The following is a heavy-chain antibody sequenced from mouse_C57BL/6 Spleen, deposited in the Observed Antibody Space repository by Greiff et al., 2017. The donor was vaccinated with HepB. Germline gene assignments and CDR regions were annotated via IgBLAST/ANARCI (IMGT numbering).Heavy chain of an antibody. CDR2: INPSNGGT. Sequence: VKLQQPGTELVKPGASVKLSCKASGYTFTSYWMHWVKQRPGQGLEWIGNINPSNGGTNYNEKFKSKATLTVDKSSSTAYMQLSSLTSEDSAVYYCARRVIYYYGSSYGNYYAMDYWGQGTSVTVSS. J-gene: IGHJ4*01. V-gene: IGHV1-53*01. CDR3: ARRVIYYYGSSYGNYYAMDY. CDR1: GYTFTSYW. D-gene: IGHD1-1*01.